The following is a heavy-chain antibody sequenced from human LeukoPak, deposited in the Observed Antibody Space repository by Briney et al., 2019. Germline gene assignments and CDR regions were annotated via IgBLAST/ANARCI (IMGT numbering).Heavy chain of an antibody. J-gene: IGHJ4*02. CDR3: ARGGYSRGQGSPFDY. V-gene: IGHV7-4-1*02. CDR1: GYTFTNYP. D-gene: IGHD6-19*01. Sequence: GASVTVSCKASGYTFTNYPIIWMRQAPGQGLEWMASINTNTGNPTHAQGFTGRFVFSLDTSVSTTYLQITSLKAEDSAVYYCARGGYSRGQGSPFDYWGQGTLATVSS. CDR2: INTNTGNP.